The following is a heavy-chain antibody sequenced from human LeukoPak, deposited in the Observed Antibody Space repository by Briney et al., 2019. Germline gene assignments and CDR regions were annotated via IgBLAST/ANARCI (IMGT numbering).Heavy chain of an antibody. Sequence: ASVKVSCKASGYTFTGYYMHWVRQAPGQGLEWMGWINPNSGGTNYAQKFQGRVTMTRDTSISTAYMELSRLRSDDTAVYYCARGRYHYFHYDSSGYYFDYWGQGTLVTVSS. CDR3: ARGRYHYFHYDSSGYYFDY. D-gene: IGHD3-22*01. J-gene: IGHJ4*02. V-gene: IGHV1-2*02. CDR2: INPNSGGT. CDR1: GYTFTGYY.